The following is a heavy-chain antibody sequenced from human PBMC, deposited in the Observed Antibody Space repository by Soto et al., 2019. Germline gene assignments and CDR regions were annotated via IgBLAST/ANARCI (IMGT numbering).Heavy chain of an antibody. CDR2: ISYDGSNK. Sequence: QVQLVESGGGVVQPGRSLRLSCAASGFTFSSYAMHWVRQAPGKGLEWVAVISYDGSNKYYADSVKGRFTISRDNSKNTLYLQMNSLRAEDTAVYYCARSYGLDYWGQGTLVTVSS. CDR3: ARSYGLDY. D-gene: IGHD4-17*01. V-gene: IGHV3-30-3*01. J-gene: IGHJ4*02. CDR1: GFTFSSYA.